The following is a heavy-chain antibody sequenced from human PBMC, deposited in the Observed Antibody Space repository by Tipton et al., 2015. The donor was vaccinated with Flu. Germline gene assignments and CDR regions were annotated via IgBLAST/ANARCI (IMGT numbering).Heavy chain of an antibody. J-gene: IGHJ4*02. Sequence: LRLSCSVSGGSVDSTTYYWGWIRQPPGKGLEWIGSIYYSGSTYYDPSLKSRVTISVDTSKNQFSLKLSSVTAADTAVYYCAKDTIFGVAHWGQGTLVTVSS. CDR2: IYYSGST. CDR3: AKDTIFGVAH. V-gene: IGHV4-39*07. CDR1: GGSVDSTTYY. D-gene: IGHD3-3*01.